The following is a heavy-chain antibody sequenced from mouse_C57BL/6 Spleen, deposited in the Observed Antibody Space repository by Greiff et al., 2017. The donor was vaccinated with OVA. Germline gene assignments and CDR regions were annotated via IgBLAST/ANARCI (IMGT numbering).Heavy chain of an antibody. V-gene: IGHV1-81*01. CDR3: ASCGSSHWYFDV. D-gene: IGHD1-1*01. J-gene: IGHJ1*03. Sequence: VQLQQSGAELARPGASVKLSCKASGYTFTSYGISWVKQRTGQGLEWIGEIYPRSGNTYYNEKFKGKATLTADKSSSTAYMELRSLTSEDSAVYFCASCGSSHWYFDVWGTGTTVTVSS. CDR2: IYPRSGNT. CDR1: GYTFTSYG.